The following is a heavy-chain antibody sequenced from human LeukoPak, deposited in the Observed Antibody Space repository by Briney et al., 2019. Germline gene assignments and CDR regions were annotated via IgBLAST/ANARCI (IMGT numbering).Heavy chain of an antibody. V-gene: IGHV3-30-3*01. CDR2: ISYDGSNK. CDR1: GFTFSSYA. D-gene: IGHD3-22*01. CDR3: ARDFEGGRHDTRAFDI. J-gene: IGHJ3*02. Sequence: GGSLRLSCAASGFTFSSYAMHWVRQAPGKGLEWVAVISYDGSNKYYADSVKGRFTISRDNSKNTLYLQMNSLRAEDTAVYYCARDFEGGRHDTRAFDIRGQGTMVTVSS.